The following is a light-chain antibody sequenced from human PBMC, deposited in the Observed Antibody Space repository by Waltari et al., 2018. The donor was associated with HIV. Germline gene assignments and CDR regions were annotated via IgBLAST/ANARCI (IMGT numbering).Light chain of an antibody. CDR3: QQHRNWPIT. CDR2: DAS. J-gene: IGKJ5*01. V-gene: IGKV3-11*01. Sequence: EIVLTQSPATLSLSPGERATLSCRASLSISGLLAWYHQKPGQAPRLLMYDASIRATGTPARVSGSGSGTDFTLTISSLEPEDFGVYYCQQHRNWPITFGQGTRLEIK. CDR1: LSISGL.